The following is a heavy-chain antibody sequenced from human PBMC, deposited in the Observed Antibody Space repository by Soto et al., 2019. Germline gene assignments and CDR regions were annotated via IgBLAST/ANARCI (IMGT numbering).Heavy chain of an antibody. CDR3: ARDRTDFDY. V-gene: IGHV3-48*03. Sequence: GGSLRLSCAASGFTFSSYEMNWVRQAPGKGLEWVSYISSSGSTIYYADSVKGQFTISRDNAKNSLYLQMNSLRAEDTAVYYCARDRTDFDYWGQGTLVTVSS. J-gene: IGHJ4*02. CDR2: ISSSGSTI. CDR1: GFTFSSYE.